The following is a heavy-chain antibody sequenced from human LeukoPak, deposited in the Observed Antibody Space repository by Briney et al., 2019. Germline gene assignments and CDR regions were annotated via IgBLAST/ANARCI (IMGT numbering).Heavy chain of an antibody. J-gene: IGHJ4*02. CDR2: ISGSGGST. CDR1: GFTFSSYA. Sequence: PGGSLRLSCAASGFTFSSYAMSWVRQAPGKGLEWDSAISGSGGSTYYADSVKGRFTISRDNSKNTLSLQMNSLRAEDTAVYYCAKTGGEYYYDSSGYYFPGYWGQGTLVTVSS. D-gene: IGHD3-22*01. V-gene: IGHV3-23*01. CDR3: AKTGGEYYYDSSGYYFPGY.